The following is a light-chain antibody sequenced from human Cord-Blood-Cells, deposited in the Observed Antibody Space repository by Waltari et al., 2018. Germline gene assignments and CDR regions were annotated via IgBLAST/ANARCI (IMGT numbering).Light chain of an antibody. J-gene: IGKJ2*01. CDR1: QSISSW. Sequence: DIQMTQSPSTLSASVGDRVTITCRASQSISSWLAWYQQKPGKAPKLLIYKASSLESGVPSWFSGSGSGTEFTLTISSLQPDDFATYYCQQYNSYPYTFGQGTKLEIK. CDR2: KAS. CDR3: QQYNSYPYT. V-gene: IGKV1-5*03.